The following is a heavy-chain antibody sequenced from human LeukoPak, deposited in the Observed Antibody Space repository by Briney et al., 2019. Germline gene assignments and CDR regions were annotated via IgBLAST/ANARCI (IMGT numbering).Heavy chain of an antibody. J-gene: IGHJ6*03. CDR1: GFTFGNYA. CDR2: IRNKGDGGTT. CDR3: ASNYSPKYYMDV. Sequence: GGSLRLSCATSGFTFGNYAMSWFRQAPVKGLEWIGSIRNKGDGGTTEYAASVRGRFIISRDDSKSIAYLQMNSLRAEDTAVYYCASNYSPKYYMDVWGKGTTVTVSS. V-gene: IGHV3-49*03. D-gene: IGHD2-15*01.